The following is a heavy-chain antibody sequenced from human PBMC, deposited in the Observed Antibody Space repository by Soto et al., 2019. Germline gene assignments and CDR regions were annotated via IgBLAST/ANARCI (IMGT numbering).Heavy chain of an antibody. V-gene: IGHV4-4*07. CDR2: TYSSGST. J-gene: IGHJ4*02. CDR1: GGSITSYY. CDR3: AIGSGWQDMDY. Sequence: SETLSLTCTVSGGSITSYYWSWIRQPAGKGLEWIGRTYSSGSTDYNPSLKSRVTMSADTSKNQFSLKLTSVTAADTAVYYCAIGSGWQDMDYWGQGTLVTVSS. D-gene: IGHD6-19*01.